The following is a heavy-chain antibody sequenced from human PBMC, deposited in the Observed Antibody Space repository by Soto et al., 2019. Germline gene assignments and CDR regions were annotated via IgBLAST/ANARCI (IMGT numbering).Heavy chain of an antibody. V-gene: IGHV3-33*01. D-gene: IGHD6-13*01. CDR3: ARGQAQGKPYYYGMDV. Sequence: QVQLVESGGGVVQPGRSLRLSCAASGFTFSSYGMHWVRQAPGKGLEWVAVIWYDGSNKYYADSVKGRFTISRDNSKTTLYLQMNSLRAEDTAVYYCARGQAQGKPYYYGMDVWGQGTTVTVSS. CDR1: GFTFSSYG. J-gene: IGHJ6*02. CDR2: IWYDGSNK.